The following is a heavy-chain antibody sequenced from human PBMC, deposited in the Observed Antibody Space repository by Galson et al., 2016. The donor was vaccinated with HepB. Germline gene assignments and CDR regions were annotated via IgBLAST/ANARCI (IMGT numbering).Heavy chain of an antibody. J-gene: IGHJ4*02. D-gene: IGHD1-26*01. CDR3: ARGDIVGAIFDY. CDR2: ISSSSSYI. Sequence: SLRLSCAASGFTFSSYSTNWVRQAPGKGLEWVSSISSSSSYIYYADSVKGRFTISGDNAKNSLYLQMNSLRAEDTAVYYCARGDIVGAIFDYWGQGTLVTVSS. V-gene: IGHV3-21*01. CDR1: GFTFSSYS.